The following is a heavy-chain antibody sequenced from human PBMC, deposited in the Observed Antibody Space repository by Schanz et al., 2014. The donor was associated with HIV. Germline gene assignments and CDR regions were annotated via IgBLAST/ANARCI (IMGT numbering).Heavy chain of an antibody. Sequence: EVQLVESGGGLVQPGGSLRLSCAASGSTFSSYWMHWVRQAPGKGLVWVSRINSDGSSTNYADSAKGRLTISRDNAKNTLYLQMNSLRAEDTAIYHCGTYNYGSGHDYWGQGTLVTVSS. V-gene: IGHV3-74*01. J-gene: IGHJ4*02. CDR1: GSTFSSYW. CDR3: GTYNYGSGHDY. CDR2: INSDGSST. D-gene: IGHD3-10*01.